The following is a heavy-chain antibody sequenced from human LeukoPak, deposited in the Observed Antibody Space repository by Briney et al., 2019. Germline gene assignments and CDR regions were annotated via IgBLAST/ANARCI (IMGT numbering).Heavy chain of an antibody. D-gene: IGHD6-6*01. CDR2: IYYRGRT. CDR1: GASISSSTYH. J-gene: IGHJ5*02. V-gene: IGHV4-39*07. CDR3: ARDLGSSGWFDP. Sequence: SETLSLTCNVSGASISSSTYHWGWIRQPPGKGLEWIASIYYRGRTYYNPSLKSRVTISVDTSENQFSLKLSSVTAADTAVYYCARDLGSSGWFDPWGQGTLVTVSS.